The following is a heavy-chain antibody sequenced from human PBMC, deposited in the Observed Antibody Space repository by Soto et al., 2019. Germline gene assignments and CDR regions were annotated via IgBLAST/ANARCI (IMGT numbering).Heavy chain of an antibody. D-gene: IGHD6-19*01. CDR1: GYSFTSYW. Sequence: GESLKISCKGSGYSFTSYWISWVRQMPGKGLEWMGRIDPSDSYTNYSPSFQGHVTISADKSISTAYLQWSSLKASDTAMYYCASEGAHSSSWRAVAGTDYYYYGMDVWGQGTTVTVS. V-gene: IGHV5-10-1*01. CDR2: IDPSDSYT. CDR3: ASEGAHSSSWRAVAGTDYYYYGMDV. J-gene: IGHJ6*02.